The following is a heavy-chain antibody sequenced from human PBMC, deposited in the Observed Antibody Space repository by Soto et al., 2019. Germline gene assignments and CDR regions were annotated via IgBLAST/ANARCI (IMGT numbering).Heavy chain of an antibody. D-gene: IGHD2-21*02. CDR1: GASIRSTDYY. Sequence: SETLSLTCTVSGASIRSTDYYWSWIRQAPGKGLEWIGYVYYTGSTYYNPSLMSRLTVSVDTSKNQFSLKLTSVTAAETAVYYCVRTARQGAVAPHWFDRWGQGTQVTVSS. CDR3: VRTARQGAVAPHWFDR. J-gene: IGHJ5*02. CDR2: VYYTGST. V-gene: IGHV4-30-4*01.